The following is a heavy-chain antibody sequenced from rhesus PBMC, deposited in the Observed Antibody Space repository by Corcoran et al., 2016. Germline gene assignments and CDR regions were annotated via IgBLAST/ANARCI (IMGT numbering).Heavy chain of an antibody. D-gene: IGHD2-33*01. CDR3: ARRRAHCSYSGCSSEYFEF. Sequence: QVTLKESCPALVTPTQTLTLTCTFSGFAISTGGIGVDWIRLPPGTALSLLARIYWYDDKYYSTSLKSRLTISKDTSKNQVVLTMTNMDPVDTATYYCARRRAHCSYSGCSSEYFEFWGQGALVTVSS. J-gene: IGHJ1*01. CDR2: IYWYDDK. CDR1: GFAISTGGIG. V-gene: IGHV2S1*01.